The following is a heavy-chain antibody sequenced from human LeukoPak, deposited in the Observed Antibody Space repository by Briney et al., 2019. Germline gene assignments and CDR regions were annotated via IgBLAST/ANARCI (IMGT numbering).Heavy chain of an antibody. Sequence: PGGSLRLSCAASGFTFSSYWMSWVRRAPGKGLEWVANIKQDGSEKYYVDSVKGRFTISRDNAKNSRYLQMNSLRAEDTAVYYCARADRMVAPSHYYYYMDVWGKGTTVTVSS. J-gene: IGHJ6*03. D-gene: IGHD4/OR15-4a*01. CDR3: ARADRMVAPSHYYYYMDV. CDR2: IKQDGSEK. CDR1: GFTFSSYW. V-gene: IGHV3-7*01.